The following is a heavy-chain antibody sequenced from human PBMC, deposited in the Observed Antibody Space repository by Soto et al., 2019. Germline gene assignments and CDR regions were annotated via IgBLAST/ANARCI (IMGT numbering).Heavy chain of an antibody. CDR3: ARDVVVRGAISSFDS. CDR1: GYTFTSYC. D-gene: IGHD3-10*02. J-gene: IGHJ4*02. Sequence: ASVKVSCKASGYTFTSYCISWVRQAPGQGLEWMGWISAYNGNTNYAQKLQGRVTMTTDTSTSTAYMELRSLRSDDTSLYYCARDVVVRGAISSFDSWGQGTQVTVSS. CDR2: ISAYNGNT. V-gene: IGHV1-18*01.